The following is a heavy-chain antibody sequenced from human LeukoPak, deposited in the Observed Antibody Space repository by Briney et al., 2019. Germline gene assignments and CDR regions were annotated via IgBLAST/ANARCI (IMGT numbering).Heavy chain of an antibody. J-gene: IGHJ4*02. CDR3: ARTRRNRDCHDY. D-gene: IGHD2-21*02. Sequence: SETLSLTCAVYGGSFSGYYWSWIRQPPGKGLEWIGEINHSGSTNYNPSLKSRVTISVDTSKNRFSLKLSSVTAADTAVYYCARTRRNRDCHDYWGQGTLVTVSS. CDR2: INHSGST. CDR1: GGSFSGYY. V-gene: IGHV4-34*01.